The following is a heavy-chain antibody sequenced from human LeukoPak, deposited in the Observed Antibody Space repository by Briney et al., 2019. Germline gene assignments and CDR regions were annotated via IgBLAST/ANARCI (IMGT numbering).Heavy chain of an antibody. CDR3: ARDQYDTWSRRGNFDS. D-gene: IGHD3-3*01. Sequence: GGSLRLSCAASGFTFSSYWMTWVRQAPGKGLEWVANIKQDGSEKYYVDSVKGRFTISRDNTKNSLYLQMNSLRAEDTAVFYCARDQYDTWSRRGNFDSWGQGTLVIVSS. J-gene: IGHJ4*02. CDR1: GFTFSSYW. V-gene: IGHV3-7*03. CDR2: IKQDGSEK.